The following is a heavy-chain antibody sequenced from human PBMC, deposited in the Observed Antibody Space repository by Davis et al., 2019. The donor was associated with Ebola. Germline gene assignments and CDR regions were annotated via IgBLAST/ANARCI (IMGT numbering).Heavy chain of an antibody. J-gene: IGHJ6*02. V-gene: IGHV4-34*01. CDR3: ARHGSPYDILTGSGYYGMDV. CDR2: INHSGST. D-gene: IGHD3-9*01. CDR1: GGSFSGYY. Sequence: PSETLSLTCAVYGGSFSGYYWSWIRQPPGKGLEWIGEINHSGSTNYNPSLKSRVTISVDTSKNQFSLKLSSVTAADTAVYYCARHGSPYDILTGSGYYGMDVWGQGTTVTVSS.